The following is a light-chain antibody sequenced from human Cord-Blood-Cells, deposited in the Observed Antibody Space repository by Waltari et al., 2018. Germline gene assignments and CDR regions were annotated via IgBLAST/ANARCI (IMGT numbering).Light chain of an antibody. CDR2: GAS. CDR3: QQYNNWPPYT. Sequence: EIVMTQSPATPSVSPGERATLSCRASQSVSSNLAWYQQKPGQAPRLLIYGASTRATGIPARFSGSESGTEFTLTISSLQSEDFAVYYCQQYNNWPPYTFGQGTKLEIK. CDR1: QSVSSN. V-gene: IGKV3-15*01. J-gene: IGKJ2*01.